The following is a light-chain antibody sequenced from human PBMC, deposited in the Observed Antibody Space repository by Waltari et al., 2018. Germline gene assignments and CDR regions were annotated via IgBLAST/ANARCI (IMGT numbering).Light chain of an antibody. J-gene: IGLJ3*02. CDR3: QSYDTSLTVV. Sequence: QSVLTQPPSVSGAPGQTVTISCPGRGSNIRAGYDVHWYQQVPRAAPKLLIYGSTSRPLGVPDRFFGSTSGTSASLAITGLQAEDEAVYYCQSYDTSLTVVFGGGTKLTVL. CDR1: GSNIRAGYD. V-gene: IGLV1-40*01. CDR2: GST.